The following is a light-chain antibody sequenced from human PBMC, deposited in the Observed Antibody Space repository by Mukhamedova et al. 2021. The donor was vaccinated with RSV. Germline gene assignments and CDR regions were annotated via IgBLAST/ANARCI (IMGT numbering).Light chain of an antibody. V-gene: IGLV3-1*01. CDR3: QVWDSSSIV. J-gene: IGLJ2*01. CDR2: QGT. Sequence: LGDRFVCWYQQKPGQSPVVVIYQGTKRPSGIPERFSGSNSGITATLTISGIQAIDEADYYCQVWDSSSIVFGGGTKLNVL. CDR1: LGDRF.